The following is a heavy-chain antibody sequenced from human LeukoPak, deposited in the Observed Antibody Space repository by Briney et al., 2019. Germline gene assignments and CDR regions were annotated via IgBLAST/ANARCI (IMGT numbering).Heavy chain of an antibody. Sequence: SSEILSLTCTVSGGSISSGGYYWSWIRQHPGKGLEWIGYIYYSGSTYYNPSLKSRVTISVDTSKNQFSLKLSSVTAADTAVYYCARETSLSGYEDWFDPWGQGTLVTVSS. CDR3: ARETSLSGYEDWFDP. D-gene: IGHD5-12*01. V-gene: IGHV4-31*03. CDR2: IYYSGST. CDR1: GGSISSGGYY. J-gene: IGHJ5*02.